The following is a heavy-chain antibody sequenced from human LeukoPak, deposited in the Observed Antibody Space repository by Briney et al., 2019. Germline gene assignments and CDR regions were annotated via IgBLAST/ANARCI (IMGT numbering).Heavy chain of an antibody. Sequence: GGSLRLSCAASGFTVSSNYMSWVRQAPGKGLEWVSVIYSGGSTYYADSVKDRFTISRDNSKNTLYLQMNSLRAEDTAVYYCARDQGYFDWLLGAFDYWGQGTLVTVSS. J-gene: IGHJ4*02. D-gene: IGHD3-9*01. CDR1: GFTVSSNY. V-gene: IGHV3-66*01. CDR2: IYSGGST. CDR3: ARDQGYFDWLLGAFDY.